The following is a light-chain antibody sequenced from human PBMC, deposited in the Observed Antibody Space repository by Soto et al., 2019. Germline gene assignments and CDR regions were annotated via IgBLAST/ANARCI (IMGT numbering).Light chain of an antibody. CDR1: QDIRDY. Sequence: GDRVTITCRASQDIRDYLAWYQQRPGKVPYLLIYSASILRSRVPSRFSGSGSGTDFTLTISSLQPEDVATYYCQKYNSAPLTFGGGTKVEI. J-gene: IGKJ4*01. V-gene: IGKV1-27*01. CDR3: QKYNSAPLT. CDR2: SAS.